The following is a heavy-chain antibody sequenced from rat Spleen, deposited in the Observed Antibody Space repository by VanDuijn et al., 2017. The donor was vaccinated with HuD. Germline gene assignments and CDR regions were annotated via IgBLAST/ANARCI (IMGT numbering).Heavy chain of an antibody. D-gene: IGHD4-4*01. CDR1: GFTFSDYY. J-gene: IGHJ1*01. Sequence: EVQLVESGGGLVQPGRSLKLSCAASGFTFSDYYMAWVRQAPKKGLEWVATIIYDGSKTYYRDSVKGRFTISRDNVRSTLNLHMDSLRSEDTAIYYCTRRGYLSDWYFDFWGPGTMVTVSS. CDR2: IIYDGSKT. V-gene: IGHV5-7*01. CDR3: TRRGYLSDWYFDF.